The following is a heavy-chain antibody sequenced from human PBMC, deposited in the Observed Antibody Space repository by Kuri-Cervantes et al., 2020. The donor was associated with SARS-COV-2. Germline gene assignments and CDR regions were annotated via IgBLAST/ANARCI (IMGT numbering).Heavy chain of an antibody. J-gene: IGHJ2*01. CDR1: GYTLTSYA. CDR2: INAGNGNT. D-gene: IGHD6-19*01. CDR3: ARGGRAVAPWNWYFDL. V-gene: IGHV1-3*01. Sequence: ASVKVSCKASGYTLTSYAMHWVRQAPGQRLEWMGWINAGNGNTKYSQKFQGRVTITRDTSASTAYMELSSLRSEDTAVYYCARGGRAVAPWNWYFDLWGRGNLV.